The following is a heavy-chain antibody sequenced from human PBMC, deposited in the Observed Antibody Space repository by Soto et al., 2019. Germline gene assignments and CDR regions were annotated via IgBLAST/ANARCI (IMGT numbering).Heavy chain of an antibody. CDR3: AREFAPGSPNYDY. Sequence: EVQLLESAGGLEQPGGSLRLSCAASGFTFSNYAMSWVRQAPGKGLEWVSTFTRSGNTYYADSVKGRFTISRDNSKNTLYLQRDSLRAEDTAVYYCAREFAPGSPNYDYWGLGTLVTVSS. CDR2: FTRSGNT. D-gene: IGHD3-10*01. J-gene: IGHJ4*02. CDR1: GFTFSNYA. V-gene: IGHV3-23*01.